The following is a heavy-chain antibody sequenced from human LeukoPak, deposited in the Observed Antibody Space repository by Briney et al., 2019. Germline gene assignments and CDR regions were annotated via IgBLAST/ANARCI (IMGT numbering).Heavy chain of an antibody. CDR1: GYTFTNYG. V-gene: IGHV1-18*01. D-gene: IGHD6-19*01. CDR2: ISGNNGDT. Sequence: ASVKVSCKASGYTFTNYGFSWVRQAPGQGLEWMGWISGNNGDTNYAQNLQGRVTMTTDTSTTTTYMELRSLTSDDTAVYYCVRGSTSGWCPYFGYWGQGTLVTVSS. J-gene: IGHJ4*02. CDR3: VRGSTSGWCPYFGY.